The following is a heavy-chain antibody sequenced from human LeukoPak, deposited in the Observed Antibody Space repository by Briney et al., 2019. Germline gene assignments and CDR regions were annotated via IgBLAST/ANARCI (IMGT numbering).Heavy chain of an antibody. CDR3: ARAGDFWSGPDY. CDR2: IYYSGST. CDR1: GGSVSSYY. D-gene: IGHD3-3*01. V-gene: IGHV4-59*02. J-gene: IGHJ4*02. Sequence: SETLSLTCTVSGGSVSSYYWSWIRQPPGKGLEWIGYIYYSGSTNYNPSLKSRVTISVDTSKNQFSLKLSSVTAADTAVYHCARAGDFWSGPDYWGQGTLVTVSP.